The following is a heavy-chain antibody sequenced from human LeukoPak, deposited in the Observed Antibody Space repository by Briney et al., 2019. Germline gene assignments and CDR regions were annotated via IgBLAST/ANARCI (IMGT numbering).Heavy chain of an antibody. CDR1: GGSFSGYY. J-gene: IGHJ4*02. V-gene: IGHV4-34*01. CDR3: ARGVLSTY. Sequence: SETLSLTCAVYGGSFSGYYWSWIRQPPGRGLEWIGEINHSGSTNYNPSLKSRVTISVDTSKNQFSLKLSSVTAADTAVYYCARGVLSTYWGQGTLVTVSS. CDR2: INHSGST. D-gene: IGHD2-2*01.